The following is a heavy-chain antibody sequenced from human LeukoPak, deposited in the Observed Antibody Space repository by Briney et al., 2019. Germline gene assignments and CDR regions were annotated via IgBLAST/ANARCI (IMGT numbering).Heavy chain of an antibody. CDR2: ISAYNGNT. CDR3: ARVSDGDDAFDI. Sequence: ASVRVSCKASGYTFTSYGISWVRQAPGQGLEWMGWISAYNGNTNYAQKLQGRVTMTTDTSTSTAYMELRSLGSDDTAVYYCARVSDGDDAFDIWGQGTMVTVSS. D-gene: IGHD5-24*01. J-gene: IGHJ3*02. CDR1: GYTFTSYG. V-gene: IGHV1-18*01.